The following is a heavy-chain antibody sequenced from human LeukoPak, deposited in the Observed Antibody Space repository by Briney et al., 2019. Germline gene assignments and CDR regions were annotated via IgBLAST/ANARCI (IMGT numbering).Heavy chain of an antibody. CDR3: ARDSSGYYYDSSGYYHDYYYGMDV. CDR2: TYYRSKCFN. CDR1: GDTVSSNSAA. D-gene: IGHD3-22*01. V-gene: IGHV6-1*01. Sequence: SQTLSLTCAISGDTVSSNSAAWIWIRQSPSRGLEWLGRTYYRSKCFNDSAVSVKSRIIITPDTSKNQFSLQLNSVTPEDTAVYYCARDSSGYYYDSSGYYHDYYYGMDVWGQGTTVTVSS. J-gene: IGHJ6*02.